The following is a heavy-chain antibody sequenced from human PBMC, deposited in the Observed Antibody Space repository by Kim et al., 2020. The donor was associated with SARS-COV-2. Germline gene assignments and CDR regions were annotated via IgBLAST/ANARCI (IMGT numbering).Heavy chain of an antibody. J-gene: IGHJ3*02. CDR1: GFTFSSYA. D-gene: IGHD3-10*01. V-gene: IGHV3-23*01. CDR2: ISGSGGST. CDR3: AKDSHLLWFGEFNAFDI. Sequence: GGSLRLSCAASGFTFSSYAMSWVRQAPGKGLEWVSAISGSGGSTYYADSVKGRFTISRDNSKNTLYLQMNSLRAEDTAVYYCAKDSHLLWFGEFNAFDIWGQGTMVTVSS.